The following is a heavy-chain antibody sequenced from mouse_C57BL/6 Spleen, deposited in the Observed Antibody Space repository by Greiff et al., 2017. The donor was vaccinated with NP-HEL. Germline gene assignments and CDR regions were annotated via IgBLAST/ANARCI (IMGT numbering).Heavy chain of an antibody. CDR1: GYTFTSYD. J-gene: IGHJ2*01. Sequence: VKLVESGPELVKPGASVKLSCKASGYTFTSYDINWVKQRPGQGLEWIGWIYPRDGSTKYNEKFKGKATLTVDTSSSTAYMELHSLTSEDSAVYFCARPHYYGSSFPYYFDYWGQGTTLTVSS. D-gene: IGHD1-1*01. CDR3: ARPHYYGSSFPYYFDY. V-gene: IGHV1-85*01. CDR2: IYPRDGST.